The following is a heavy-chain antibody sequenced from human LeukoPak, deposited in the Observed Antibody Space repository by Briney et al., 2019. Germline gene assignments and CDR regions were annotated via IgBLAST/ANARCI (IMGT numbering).Heavy chain of an antibody. D-gene: IGHD5-12*01. Sequence: SVKDSCKASGGTFSSYAISWVPQAPEQGLECRGGIIPIFGTANYAQKFQGRVPITADESTSTAYMELSSLRSEDTAVYYCATKGGFEATIGTNIDYWGQGTLVTVSS. CDR1: GGTFSSYA. CDR2: IIPIFGTA. CDR3: ATKGGFEATIGTNIDY. V-gene: IGHV1-69*13. J-gene: IGHJ4*02.